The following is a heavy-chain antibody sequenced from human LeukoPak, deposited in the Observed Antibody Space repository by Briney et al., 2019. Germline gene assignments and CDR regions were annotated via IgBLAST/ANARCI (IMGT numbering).Heavy chain of an antibody. CDR2: ISHSGST. CDR1: GGSFSTYY. Sequence: SSETLSLTCVVYGGSFSTYYWSWIRQPPGKGLEWIGEISHSGSTNYNPSLKSRVTISLDTSKNQFSLKLSSVTAADTAVYYCASGGLYYWLDPWGQGTLVTVSS. D-gene: IGHD2-21*01. V-gene: IGHV4-34*01. CDR3: ASGGLYYWLDP. J-gene: IGHJ5*02.